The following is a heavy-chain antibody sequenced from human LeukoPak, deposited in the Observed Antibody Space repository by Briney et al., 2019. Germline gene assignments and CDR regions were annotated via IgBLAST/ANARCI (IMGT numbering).Heavy chain of an antibody. J-gene: IGHJ4*02. V-gene: IGHV1-69*04. CDR2: IIPILGIA. Sequence: SVKVSCKASGGTFSSYAISWARQAPGQGLEWMGRIIPILGIANYAQKLQGRVTITADKSTSTAYMELSSLRSEDTAVYYCARARGVTTLRYTYYFDYWGQGTLVTVSS. CDR3: ARARGVTTLRYTYYFDY. D-gene: IGHD4-17*01. CDR1: GGTFSSYA.